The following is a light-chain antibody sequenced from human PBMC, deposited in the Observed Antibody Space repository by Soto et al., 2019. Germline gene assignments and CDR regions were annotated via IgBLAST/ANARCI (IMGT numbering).Light chain of an antibody. V-gene: IGLV1-40*01. CDR3: KSYDSSLSAHYV. Sequence: QSVLTQPPSVSGAPGQRVTISCTGSSSNIGATYDVQWYQQLPGTAPKLLIYGNSNRPSGVPDRSSGSKSGTSASLAITGLQADDEADYYCKSYDSSLSAHYVFGTGTKVTVL. CDR2: GNS. J-gene: IGLJ1*01. CDR1: SSNIGATYD.